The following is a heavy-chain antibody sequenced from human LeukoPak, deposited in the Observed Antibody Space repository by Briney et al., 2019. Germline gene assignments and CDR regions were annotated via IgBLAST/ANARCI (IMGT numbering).Heavy chain of an antibody. CDR1: GGSFSGYY. D-gene: IGHD3-16*01. J-gene: IGHJ6*03. V-gene: IGHV4-34*01. CDR2: INHSGST. Sequence: SETLSLTCAVYGGSFSGYYWSWLRQPPGKGLEWIGEINHSGSTNYNPSLKSRVTISVDTSKNQFSLKLSSVTAADTAVYYCARVLAGSSYGDYYYYMDVWGKGTTVTVSS. CDR3: ARVLAGSSYGDYYYYMDV.